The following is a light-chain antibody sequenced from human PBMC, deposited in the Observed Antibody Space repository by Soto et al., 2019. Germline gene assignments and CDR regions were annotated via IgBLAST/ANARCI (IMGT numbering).Light chain of an antibody. CDR3: QQYNNWPRT. CDR2: GAS. Sequence: VMTQSRGTRSVSPGERATLSCRASQSVSSNLAWYQQKPGQAPRLLIYGASTRATGIPARFSGSGSGTEFTLTISSLQSEDFAVYYCQQYNNWPRTFGQGTKVDIK. V-gene: IGKV3-15*01. CDR1: QSVSSN. J-gene: IGKJ1*01.